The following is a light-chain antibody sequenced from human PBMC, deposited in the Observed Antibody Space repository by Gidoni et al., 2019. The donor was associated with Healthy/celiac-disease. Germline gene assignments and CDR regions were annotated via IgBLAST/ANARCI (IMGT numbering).Light chain of an antibody. J-gene: IGLJ2*01. CDR3: QAWDSSTEGV. CDR2: QDS. Sequence: SYELTQPPSVSVSPRQPASITCSGDKLGDKYACWYQQKPGQSPVLVIYQDSKRPSGISERFSGSNSGNTATLTISGTQAMDEADYYCQAWDSSTEGVFGGGTKLTVL. V-gene: IGLV3-1*01. CDR1: KLGDKY.